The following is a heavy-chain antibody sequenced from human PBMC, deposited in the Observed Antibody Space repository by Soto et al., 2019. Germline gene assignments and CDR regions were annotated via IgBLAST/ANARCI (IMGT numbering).Heavy chain of an antibody. V-gene: IGHV3-23*01. J-gene: IGHJ4*02. CDR3: AKKVKDGYNYGFDY. CDR1: GFTFGGYA. CDR2: ISGSGGNT. Sequence: PGGSLRLSCEASGFTFGGYAMTWVRQAPGKGLEWVSSISGSGGNTYYADSVKGRFTMSRDNSKNTLYLQMNSLRAEDTALYYCAKKVKDGYNYGFDYWGQGTLVTVSS. D-gene: IGHD5-12*01.